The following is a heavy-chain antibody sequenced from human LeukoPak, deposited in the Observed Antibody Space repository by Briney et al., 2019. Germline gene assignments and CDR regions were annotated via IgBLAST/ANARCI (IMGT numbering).Heavy chain of an antibody. CDR2: ISSSGSTI. CDR1: GFTFSSYE. Sequence: GGSLRLSCAASGFTFSSYEMNWVRQAPGKGLEWVSYISSSGSTIYYADSVKGRFTISRDNAKNTLYLQMNSLRVEDTAVYYCAELGITMIGGVWGKGTTVTISS. J-gene: IGHJ6*04. V-gene: IGHV3-48*03. D-gene: IGHD3-10*02. CDR3: AELGITMIGGV.